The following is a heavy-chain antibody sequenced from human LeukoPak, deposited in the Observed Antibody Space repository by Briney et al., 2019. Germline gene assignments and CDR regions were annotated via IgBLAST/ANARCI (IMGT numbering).Heavy chain of an antibody. Sequence: SGGSLRLSCAASGFTFSSYAMHWVRQAPGKGLEWVAVISYDGSNKYYADSVKGRFTISRDNSKNTLYLQMNSLRAEDTAVYYCAKDGKFGVGIGGRSLFYYYYYYMDVWGKGTTVTVSS. CDR2: ISYDGSNK. CDR1: GFTFSSYA. J-gene: IGHJ6*03. V-gene: IGHV3-30-3*01. CDR3: AKDGKFGVGIGGRSLFYYYYYYMDV. D-gene: IGHD3-3*01.